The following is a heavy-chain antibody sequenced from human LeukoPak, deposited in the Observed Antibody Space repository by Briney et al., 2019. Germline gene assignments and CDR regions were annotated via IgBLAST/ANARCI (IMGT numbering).Heavy chain of an antibody. J-gene: IGHJ6*03. Sequence: PGGSLRLSCAASGFTFSSYSMNWVRQAPGKGLEWVSSISSSGSYIYYSDSVKGRFTISRGNAKNSLYLQVNSLRAEDTAVYYCARVVSVAWSERRPGYYYMDVWGKGTTVTVSS. CDR2: ISSSGSYI. V-gene: IGHV3-21*01. D-gene: IGHD1-1*01. CDR1: GFTFSSYS. CDR3: ARVVSVAWSERRPGYYYMDV.